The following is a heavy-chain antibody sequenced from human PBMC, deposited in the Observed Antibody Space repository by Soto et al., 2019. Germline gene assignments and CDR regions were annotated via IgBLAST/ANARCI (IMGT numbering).Heavy chain of an antibody. Sequence: VQLVESGGGVVQPGRSLRLSCAASGFTFSDYAMHWVRQAPGKGLEWVAVVSHDGRNTHYADSVKGRFTISRDSSKNTVWLEMTSLRGEDTAVYYCATGGRQWLVTADFNYWGQGALVTVSS. D-gene: IGHD6-19*01. V-gene: IGHV3-30*03. J-gene: IGHJ4*02. CDR2: VSHDGRNT. CDR3: ATGGRQWLVTADFNY. CDR1: GFTFSDYA.